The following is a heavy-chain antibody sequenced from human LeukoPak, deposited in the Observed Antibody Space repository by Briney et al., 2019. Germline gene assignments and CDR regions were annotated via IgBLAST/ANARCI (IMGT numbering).Heavy chain of an antibody. CDR3: ARVWAKWELHYASDI. D-gene: IGHD1-26*01. V-gene: IGHV1-18*01. CDR1: GYTFTSYG. Sequence: ASVKVSCKASGYTFTSYGISWVRQAPGQGLEWMGWISAYNGNPNYAQKLQGRVTMTTDTSTSTAYMELRSLRSDDTAVYYCARVWAKWELHYASDIWGQGTMVTVSS. CDR2: ISAYNGNP. J-gene: IGHJ3*02.